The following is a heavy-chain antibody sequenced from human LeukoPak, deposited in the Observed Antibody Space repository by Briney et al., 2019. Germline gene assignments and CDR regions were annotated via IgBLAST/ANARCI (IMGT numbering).Heavy chain of an antibody. D-gene: IGHD4-17*01. CDR3: AKGSGVSVTMEGAYMDV. CDR1: GFTFSSYD. V-gene: IGHV3-30*18. Sequence: GRSLRLSCAASGFTFSSYDMHWVRQAPGKGLEWVAVISYEGSKKYYADSVKGRFTISRDNSMNTLYLQMNGLRAEDTAVYYCAKGSGVSVTMEGAYMDVWGKGTTVTVSS. CDR2: ISYEGSKK. J-gene: IGHJ6*03.